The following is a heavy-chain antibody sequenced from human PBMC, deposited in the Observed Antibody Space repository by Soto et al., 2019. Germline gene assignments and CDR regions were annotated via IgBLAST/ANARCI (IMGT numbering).Heavy chain of an antibody. CDR2: IKQDGSEK. J-gene: IGHJ4*02. Sequence: ESLKISCSDSGLTFGRYWMTWVRQAPGKGLEWVANIKQDGSEKYYVDSVKGRFTISRENAKTSLYLQMNSLRAEDTAVYYCARVSRGGYDYWGQGTLVTVSS. V-gene: IGHV3-7*01. D-gene: IGHD6-19*01. CDR1: GLTFGRYW. CDR3: ARVSRGGYDY.